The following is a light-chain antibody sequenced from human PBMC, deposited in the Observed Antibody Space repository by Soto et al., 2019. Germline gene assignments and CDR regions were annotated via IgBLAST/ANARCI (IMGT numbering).Light chain of an antibody. CDR3: QKYNSAPPT. J-gene: IGKJ1*01. V-gene: IGKV1-27*01. Sequence: DIQMTQSPSSLSASVGDRDTITCRASQGISNYLAWYQQKPGKVPKLLIYAASTLQSGVPSRFSGSGSGTDFTLGISSLQPEDVATYYCQKYNSAPPTFGQGTKVEIK. CDR1: QGISNY. CDR2: AAS.